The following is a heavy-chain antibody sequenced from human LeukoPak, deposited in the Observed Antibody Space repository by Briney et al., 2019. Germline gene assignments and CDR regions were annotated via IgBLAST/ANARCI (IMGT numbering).Heavy chain of an antibody. CDR3: AKGYYYDSSGYNY. Sequence: GGSLRLSCAASGFSFSRYSMNWVRQAPGKGLEWVSAISGSGGSTYYADSVKGRFTISRDNSKNTLYLQMNSLRAEDTAVYYCAKGYYYDSSGYNYWGQGTLVTVSS. V-gene: IGHV3-23*01. CDR2: ISGSGGST. CDR1: GFSFSRYS. J-gene: IGHJ4*02. D-gene: IGHD3-22*01.